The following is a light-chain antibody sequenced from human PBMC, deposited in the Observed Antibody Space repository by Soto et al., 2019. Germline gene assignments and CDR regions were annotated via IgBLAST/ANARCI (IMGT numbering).Light chain of an antibody. CDR1: QSVSSK. CDR2: GAS. Sequence: ETVMTQSPATLSVSPGERATLSCRASQSVSSKLAWYQQKPGQAPRLLIYGASSRATGIPDRFSGSGSGTDFTLTISSLQPEDFATYYCQQSYSTPRALTFGGGTKVDIK. J-gene: IGKJ4*01. CDR3: QQSYSTPRALT. V-gene: IGKV3D-15*01.